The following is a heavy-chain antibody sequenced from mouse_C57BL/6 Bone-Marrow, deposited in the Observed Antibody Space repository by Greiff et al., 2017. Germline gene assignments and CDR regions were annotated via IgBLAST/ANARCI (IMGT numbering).Heavy chain of an antibody. CDR3: ARSGYSNYWFAY. J-gene: IGHJ3*01. V-gene: IGHV1-81*01. D-gene: IGHD2-5*01. Sequence: LVESGAELARPGASVQMSCKASGYTFTSYGISWVKPRTGQGLEWIGEIYPRSGNTCYHEKFKGKATLTVDHSSSPAYMELRILPSEDSADYFCARSGYSNYWFAYWGQGTLVTVSA. CDR1: GYTFTSYG. CDR2: IYPRSGNT.